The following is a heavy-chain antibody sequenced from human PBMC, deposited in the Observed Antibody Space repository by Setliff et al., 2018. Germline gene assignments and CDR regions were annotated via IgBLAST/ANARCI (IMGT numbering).Heavy chain of an antibody. D-gene: IGHD3-3*01. V-gene: IGHV4-34*01. Sequence: LSLTCTVYGASSSNYYWGWVRQPPEERLEWIGEIDHSGRTKYDPSLKGRVTISVDTSKNQFSLRLSSVTAADTAVYYCARLNFWSGFWYFTLWGQGTPVTVSS. J-gene: IGHJ4*02. CDR2: IDHSGRT. CDR3: ARLNFWSGFWYFTL. CDR1: GASSSNYY.